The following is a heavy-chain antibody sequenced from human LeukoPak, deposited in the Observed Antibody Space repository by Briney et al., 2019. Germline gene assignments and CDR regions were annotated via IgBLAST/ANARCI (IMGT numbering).Heavy chain of an antibody. Sequence: SETLSLTCTVSGGSISSHYWSWIRQPPGKGLEWIGYIYYSGSTNYNPSLKSRVTISVDTSKNQFSLKLSSVTAADTAVYYCARTYYDFWSGYDYYYYMDVWGKGTTVIVSS. CDR3: ARTYYDFWSGYDYYYYMDV. D-gene: IGHD3-3*01. CDR2: IYYSGST. V-gene: IGHV4-59*11. CDR1: GGSISSHY. J-gene: IGHJ6*03.